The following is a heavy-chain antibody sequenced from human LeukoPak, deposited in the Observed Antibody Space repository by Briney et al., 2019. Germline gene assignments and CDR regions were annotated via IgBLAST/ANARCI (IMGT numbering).Heavy chain of an antibody. CDR3: ARDAELAQQLVLLGY. CDR2: IRYDGSNK. D-gene: IGHD6-13*01. V-gene: IGHV3-30*02. Sequence: GGSLRLSCAASGFTFSSYGMHWVRQAPGKGLEWVAFIRYDGSNKYYADSVKGRFTISRDNSKNTLYLQMNSLRAEDTAVYHCARDAELAQQLVLLGYWGQGTLVTVSS. CDR1: GFTFSSYG. J-gene: IGHJ4*02.